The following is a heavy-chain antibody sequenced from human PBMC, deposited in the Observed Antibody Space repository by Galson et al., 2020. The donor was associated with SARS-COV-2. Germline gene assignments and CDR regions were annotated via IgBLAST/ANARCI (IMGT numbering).Heavy chain of an antibody. V-gene: IGHV4-30-4*01. CDR1: GGSISSGDYY. Sequence: SQTLSLTCTVSGGSISSGDYYWSWIRQPPGQGLEWIGYIYYSGSTYYNPSLKSRVTISVDTSTNQFSLKLSSVTAADAAVYYCARARRITIFGVVTNFDYWGQGTLVTVSS. D-gene: IGHD3-3*01. CDR2: IYYSGST. CDR3: ARARRITIFGVVTNFDY. J-gene: IGHJ4*02.